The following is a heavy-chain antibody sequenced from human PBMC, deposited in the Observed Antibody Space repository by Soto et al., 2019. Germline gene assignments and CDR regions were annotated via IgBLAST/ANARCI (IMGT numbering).Heavy chain of an antibody. J-gene: IGHJ6*02. CDR2: ISWNSGSI. D-gene: IGHD4-17*01. V-gene: IGHV3-9*01. CDR3: AKARGSYGDYYYYYGMDV. Sequence: GGSLRLSCAASGFTFDDYAMHWVRQAPGKGLEWVSGISWNSGSIGYADSVKGRFTISRDNAKNSLYLQMNSLRAEDTALYYCAKARGSYGDYYYYYGMDVWGPGTTVTVSS. CDR1: GFTFDDYA.